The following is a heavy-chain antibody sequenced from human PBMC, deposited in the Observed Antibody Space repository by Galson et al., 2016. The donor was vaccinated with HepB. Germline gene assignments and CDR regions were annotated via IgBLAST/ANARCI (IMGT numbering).Heavy chain of an antibody. CDR3: ARDRGGSGYVPY. Sequence: TLSLTCTVSGGSISSGDYYWSWIRQPPGKGLEWIGYIYYSGSTYYNPSLKSRVTISVDTSKDQFSLKLTSVTAADTAVCYCARDRGGSGYVPYWGQGTLVPVSS. J-gene: IGHJ4*02. CDR1: GGSISSGDYY. V-gene: IGHV4-30-4*01. CDR2: IYYSGST. D-gene: IGHD3-3*01.